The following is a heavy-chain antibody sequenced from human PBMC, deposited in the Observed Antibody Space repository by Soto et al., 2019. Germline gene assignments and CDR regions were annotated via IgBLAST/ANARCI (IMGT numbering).Heavy chain of an antibody. J-gene: IGHJ4*02. CDR1: GFTFSSYG. Sequence: QVQLVESGGGVVQPGRSLRLSCAASGFTFSSYGMHWVRQAPGKGLEWVAVISYDGSNKYYADSVKGRFTISRDNSKNTLTLQMNSLRAEDTAVYYCATLDPPDYGGNSRADYWGQGTLVTVSS. CDR2: ISYDGSNK. D-gene: IGHD4-17*01. CDR3: ATLDPPDYGGNSRADY. V-gene: IGHV3-30*03.